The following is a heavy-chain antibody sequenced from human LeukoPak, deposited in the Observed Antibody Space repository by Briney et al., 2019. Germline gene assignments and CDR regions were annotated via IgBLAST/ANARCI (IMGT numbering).Heavy chain of an antibody. CDR1: GFTFSIYW. CDR3: ASRITKIVANVFDI. V-gene: IGHV3-7*01. Sequence: GGSLRLSCAASGFTFSIYWMNWVRQAPGKGLEWVANIKHDGSEKHYVDSVKGRFTISRDNAKNSLYLQINSLRAEDTAVYYCASRITKIVANVFDIWGQGTMVTVSS. J-gene: IGHJ3*02. D-gene: IGHD3-22*01. CDR2: IKHDGSEK.